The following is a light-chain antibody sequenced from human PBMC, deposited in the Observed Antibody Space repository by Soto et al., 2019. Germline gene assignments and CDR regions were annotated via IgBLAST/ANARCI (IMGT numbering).Light chain of an antibody. CDR1: SSDVGGYNY. V-gene: IGLV2-14*01. Sequence: QSVLTQPASVSGSPGQSITISCTGTSSDVGGYNYVSWYQQHPGKAPKLMIYDVSNRPSGVSNRFSGSKSGNTASLTISGLQAEDEFNYYCSSYTSSSTLVVFVGGTKVTVL. CDR2: DVS. J-gene: IGLJ2*01. CDR3: SSYTSSSTLVV.